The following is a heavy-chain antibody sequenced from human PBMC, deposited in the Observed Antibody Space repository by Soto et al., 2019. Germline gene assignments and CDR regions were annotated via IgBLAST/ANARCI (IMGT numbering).Heavy chain of an antibody. CDR2: IWYDGSRE. CDR3: ARDRDRMTTVTEIES. D-gene: IGHD4-17*01. CDR1: VFTLSNFG. Sequence: CGASVFTLSNFGMHWVRQAPGKGLEWVAGIWYDGSREHYAESVKGRFTISRDTSKKTVYLQMNSLRADDTAVYYCARDRDRMTTVTEIESWGQGTLVTVSS. V-gene: IGHV3-33*01. J-gene: IGHJ1*01.